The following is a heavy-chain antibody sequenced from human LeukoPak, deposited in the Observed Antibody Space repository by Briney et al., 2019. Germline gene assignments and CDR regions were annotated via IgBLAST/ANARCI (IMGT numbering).Heavy chain of an antibody. CDR2: IYYSGST. J-gene: IGHJ5*02. V-gene: IGHV4-39*06. Sequence: MPSETLSLTFTVSGGSISSSSYYWGWISQPPGKGLEWVGSIYYSGSTYYNPSLKSRVTISVDTSKNQFALKLSSVTAADTAVYYCAREGRAPDWFDPWGQGTLVTVSS. CDR1: GGSISSSSYY. CDR3: AREGRAPDWFDP.